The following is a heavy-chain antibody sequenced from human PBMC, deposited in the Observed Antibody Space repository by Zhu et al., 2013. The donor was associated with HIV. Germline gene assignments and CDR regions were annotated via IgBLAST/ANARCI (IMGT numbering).Heavy chain of an antibody. Sequence: QVQLVQSGAEMKSPGASVRISCRASGYIFINYYLHWVRQAPGQGPESMGWINPRNGDTKYAPNFQGRLTLTRDTSISTIYMVLNSLTSEDTAVYFXARDHTISYAYDVWGQGTRVSVSS. CDR1: GYIFINYY. CDR3: ARDHTISYAYDV. J-gene: IGHJ3*01. CDR2: INPRNGDT. V-gene: IGHV1-2*07.